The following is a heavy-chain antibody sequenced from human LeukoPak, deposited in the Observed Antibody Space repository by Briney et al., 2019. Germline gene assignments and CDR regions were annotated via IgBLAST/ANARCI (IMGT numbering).Heavy chain of an antibody. CDR1: GGSISSYY. J-gene: IGHJ4*02. CDR3: ARDDYDSSGYYYPFDY. V-gene: IGHV4-4*07. Sequence: PSETLSLTCTVSGGSISSYYWSWIRQPAGKGLEWIGRIYTSGSTNYNPSLKSRVTMSVDTSKNQFSLKLSSVTAADTAVYYCARDDYDSSGYYYPFDYWGQGTLVTVSS. CDR2: IYTSGST. D-gene: IGHD3-22*01.